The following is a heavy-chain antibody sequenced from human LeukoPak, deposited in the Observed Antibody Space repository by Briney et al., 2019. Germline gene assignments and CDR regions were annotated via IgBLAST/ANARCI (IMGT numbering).Heavy chain of an antibody. J-gene: IGHJ4*02. CDR1: GFILSSSE. CDR3: ATEGYGSGNYPFDY. V-gene: IGHV3-48*03. Sequence: GGSLRLSCVASGFILSSSEMNWVRQAPGKGLEWVSYISDGGKTKYSADSVKGRFTISRDNAKNSLYLQMNSLRAEDTAVYYCATEGYGSGNYPFDYWGQGTLVTVSS. CDR2: ISDGGKTK. D-gene: IGHD3-10*01.